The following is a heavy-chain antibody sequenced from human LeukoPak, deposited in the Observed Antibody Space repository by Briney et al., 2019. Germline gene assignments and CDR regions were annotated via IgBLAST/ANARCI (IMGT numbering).Heavy chain of an antibody. CDR3: ARNYGGYDGSDF. V-gene: IGHV3-7*05. D-gene: IGHD5-12*01. Sequence: GGSLRLSCAASGFTFSSYWMSWVRQAPGEGLEWVAHLSPDGSVTYYVDPVKGRFTISRDNAKNSLYLQMNSLRAEDTALYYCARNYGGYDGSDFWGQGTLVTVSS. J-gene: IGHJ4*02. CDR2: LSPDGSVT. CDR1: GFTFSSYW.